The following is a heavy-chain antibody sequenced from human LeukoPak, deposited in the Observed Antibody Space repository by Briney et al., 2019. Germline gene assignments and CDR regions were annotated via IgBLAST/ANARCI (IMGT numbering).Heavy chain of an antibody. CDR3: VRANYYRGSGQNYCFDY. CDR1: GFMFSSYP. Sequence: GGSLRLSCAASGFMFSSYPMSWVRQAPGKGLEWVSSISGSGGGTYYADSVKGRFTISSDNSKNTLYLQMNSLRAEDTAVYYCVRANYYRGSGQNYCFDYWGPGTLVTVSS. D-gene: IGHD3-10*01. CDR2: ISGSGGGT. V-gene: IGHV3-23*01. J-gene: IGHJ4*02.